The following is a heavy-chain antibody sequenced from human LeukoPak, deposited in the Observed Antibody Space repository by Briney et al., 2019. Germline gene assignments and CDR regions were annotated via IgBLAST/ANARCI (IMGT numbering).Heavy chain of an antibody. CDR1: GFTFNRYA. V-gene: IGHV3-23*01. D-gene: IGHD6-6*01. CDR2: VSGGAGST. Sequence: GGSLRLSCAASGFTFNRYAMSWVRQAPGKGLEWVSAVSGGAGSTNYADSVKGRFTISRDNSKNTLYLQMNSLRAEDTAVYYCAKEASSSFDYRGQGTLVTVSS. CDR3: AKEASSSFDY. J-gene: IGHJ4*02.